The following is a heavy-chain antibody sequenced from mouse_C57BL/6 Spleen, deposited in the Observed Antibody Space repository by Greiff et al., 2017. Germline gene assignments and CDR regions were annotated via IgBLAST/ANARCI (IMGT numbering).Heavy chain of an antibody. CDR2: LSSGSSTI. Sequence: EVKVVESGGGLVKPGGSLKLSCAASGFTFSDYGMHWVRQAPEKGLEWVAYLSSGSSTIYYADTVKGRFTISRDNAKNTLFLQMTSLRSEDTDMYYCARIYYAMDYWGQGTSVTVSS. J-gene: IGHJ4*01. CDR1: GFTFSDYG. V-gene: IGHV5-17*01. CDR3: ARIYYAMDY.